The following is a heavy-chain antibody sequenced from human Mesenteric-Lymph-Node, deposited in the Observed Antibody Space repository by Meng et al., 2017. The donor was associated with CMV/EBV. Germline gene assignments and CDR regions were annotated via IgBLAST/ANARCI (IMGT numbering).Heavy chain of an antibody. D-gene: IGHD6-19*01. J-gene: IGHJ4*02. V-gene: IGHV3-23*03. Sequence: GESLKISCAASGFTFSDYSMNWVRQAPGKGPEWISVIYSDGRSTNYADSVKGRLTISRDNAQKTLYLQMNNLRAEDTALYYCAKEDSSGWYRTFESWGQGTLVTVSS. CDR1: GFTFSDYS. CDR3: AKEDSSGWYRTFES. CDR2: IYSDGRST.